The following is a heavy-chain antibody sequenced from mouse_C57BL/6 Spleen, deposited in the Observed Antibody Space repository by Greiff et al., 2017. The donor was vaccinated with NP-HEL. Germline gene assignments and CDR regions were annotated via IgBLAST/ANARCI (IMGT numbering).Heavy chain of an antibody. J-gene: IGHJ3*01. CDR1: GYTFTSYW. CDR3: APSYEYGGFAY. CDR2: IDPSDSYT. V-gene: IGHV1-69*01. Sequence: QVQLQQPGAELVMPGASVKLSCKASGYTFTSYWMHWVKQRPGQGLEWIGEIDPSDSYTNYNQKFKGKSTMTVDKSSSTAYMQLSSLPSEDYAVYYCAPSYEYGGFAYWGQGTLVTVSA. D-gene: IGHD2-4*01.